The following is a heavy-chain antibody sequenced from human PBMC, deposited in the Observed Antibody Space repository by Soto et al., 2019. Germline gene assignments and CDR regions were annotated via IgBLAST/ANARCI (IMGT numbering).Heavy chain of an antibody. J-gene: IGHJ5*02. Sequence: GGSLRLSCVASEFTFSKYWMHWVRQAPGKGLVWVSRINMDGTKTAYADSVKGRFTVSRDNANNTLYLQMNSLGVEDTAVYYCARDYYYDSRSSSVNWFDPWGQGTLVTVSA. CDR1: EFTFSKYW. CDR3: ARDYYYDSRSSSVNWFDP. V-gene: IGHV3-74*01. CDR2: INMDGTKT. D-gene: IGHD3-22*01.